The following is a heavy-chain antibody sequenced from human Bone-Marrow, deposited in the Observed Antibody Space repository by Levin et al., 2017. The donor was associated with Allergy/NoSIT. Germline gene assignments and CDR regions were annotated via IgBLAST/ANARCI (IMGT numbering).Heavy chain of an antibody. CDR3: AKVRWTRSADPPDY. Sequence: TGGSLRLSCAASEFTFSSYGIHWVRQAPGKGLEWVTSISYDGSNKFYADSVKGRFTISRDNSKDTLYLQMNSLRTEDTAVYYCAKVRWTRSADPPDYWGQGTLVTVSS. D-gene: IGHD4-23*01. V-gene: IGHV3-30*18. J-gene: IGHJ4*02. CDR2: ISYDGSNK. CDR1: EFTFSSYG.